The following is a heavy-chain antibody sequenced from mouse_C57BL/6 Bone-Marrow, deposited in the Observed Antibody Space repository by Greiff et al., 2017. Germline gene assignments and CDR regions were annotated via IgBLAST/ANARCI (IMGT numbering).Heavy chain of an antibody. CDR1: GFTFSSYG. CDR2: ISSGGSYT. CDR3: ARPTGFAY. Sequence: EVQRVESGGDLVKPGGSLKLSCAASGFTFSSYGMSWVRQTPDKRLEWVATISSGGSYTYYPDSVKGRFTISRDNAKNTLYLQMSSLKSEDTAMYYCARPTGFAYWGQGTQVTVSA. V-gene: IGHV5-6*01. J-gene: IGHJ3*01.